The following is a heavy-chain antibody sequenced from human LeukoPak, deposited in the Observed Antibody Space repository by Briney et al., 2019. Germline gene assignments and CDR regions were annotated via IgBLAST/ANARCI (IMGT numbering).Heavy chain of an antibody. CDR3: ARDRDDSSGLDY. V-gene: IGHV3-30-3*01. D-gene: IGHD3-22*01. CDR2: ISYDGSNK. Sequence: GGSLRLSCAASGFTFSSYAMHRVRQAPGKGLEWVAVISYDGSNKYYADSVKGRFTISRDNSKNTLYLQMNSLRAEDTAVYYCARDRDDSSGLDYWGQGTLVTVSS. CDR1: GFTFSSYA. J-gene: IGHJ4*02.